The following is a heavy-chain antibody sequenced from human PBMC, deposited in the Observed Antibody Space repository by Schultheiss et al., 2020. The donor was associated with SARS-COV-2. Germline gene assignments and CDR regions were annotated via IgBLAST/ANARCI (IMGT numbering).Heavy chain of an antibody. CDR3: ARVVTNAFDI. V-gene: IGHV4-34*01. D-gene: IGHD2-21*02. Sequence: SETLSLTCTVSGGSISSYYWSWIRQPPGKGLEWIGEINHSGSTNYNPSLKSRVTISVDTSKNQFSLKLSSVTAADTAVYYCARVVTNAFDIWGQGTMVTVSS. J-gene: IGHJ3*02. CDR2: INHSGST. CDR1: GGSISSYY.